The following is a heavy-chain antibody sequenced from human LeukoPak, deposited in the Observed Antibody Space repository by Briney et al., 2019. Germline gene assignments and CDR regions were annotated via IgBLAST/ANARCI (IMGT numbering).Heavy chain of an antibody. CDR1: GFTFSSYS. Sequence: PGGSLRLSCAASGFTFSSYSMNWVRQAPGKGLEWVSFISSSSSYIYYADSVKGRFTISRDNAKSSLYLQMNSLRAEDTAAYYCARDGYDSSGYYVASEYFQHWGQGTLVTVSS. CDR2: ISSSSSYI. J-gene: IGHJ1*01. D-gene: IGHD3-22*01. CDR3: ARDGYDSSGYYVASEYFQH. V-gene: IGHV3-21*01.